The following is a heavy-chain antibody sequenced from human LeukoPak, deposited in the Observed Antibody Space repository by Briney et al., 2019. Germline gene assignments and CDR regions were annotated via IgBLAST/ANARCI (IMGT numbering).Heavy chain of an antibody. J-gene: IGHJ4*02. CDR3: ASRPFLYGFRTYFDN. CDR1: GGSFSAFH. V-gene: IGHV4-34*01. CDR2: MKLIGTP. Sequence: PSETLSLTCAVYGGSFSAFHWNWIRQSPAKGLEWLGEMKLIGTPRYNPPLQSRVTISVDTSKTLFSLNVRSVTAADTAVYYCASRPFLYGFRTYFDNWAQGTLVTVSS. D-gene: IGHD3-10*01.